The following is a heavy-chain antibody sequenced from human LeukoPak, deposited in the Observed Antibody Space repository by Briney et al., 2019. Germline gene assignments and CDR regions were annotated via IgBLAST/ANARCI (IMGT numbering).Heavy chain of an antibody. J-gene: IGHJ4*02. CDR1: GFTVSSNY. Sequence: GGSPRLSCAASGFTVSSNYMSWVRQAPGKGLEWVSVIYSGGSTYYADSVKGRFTISRDNSKNTLYLQMNSLRAEDTAVYYCARALRDGYNPYYFDYWGQGTLVTVSS. V-gene: IGHV3-53*01. CDR3: ARALRDGYNPYYFDY. D-gene: IGHD5-24*01. CDR2: IYSGGST.